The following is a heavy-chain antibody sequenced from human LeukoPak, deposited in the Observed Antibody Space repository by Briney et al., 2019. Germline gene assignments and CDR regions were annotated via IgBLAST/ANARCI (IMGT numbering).Heavy chain of an antibody. V-gene: IGHV3-9*03. Sequence: GGSLRLSCVASGFTFDDYAMHWVRQAPGKGLEWVSGISWNGGSIGYADSVKGRFTISRDNAKNSLYLQMNSLRAEDMALYYCAKSGSYSSPYYFDYWGQGTLVTVSS. CDR2: ISWNGGSI. J-gene: IGHJ4*02. CDR3: AKSGSYSSPYYFDY. CDR1: GFTFDDYA. D-gene: IGHD3-10*01.